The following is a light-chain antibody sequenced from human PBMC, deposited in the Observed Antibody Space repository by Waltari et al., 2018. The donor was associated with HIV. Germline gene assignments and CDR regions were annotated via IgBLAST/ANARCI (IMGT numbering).Light chain of an antibody. V-gene: IGKV3-20*01. CDR2: GTT. J-gene: IGKJ1*01. CDR1: QRVIGNY. CDR3: QQYAGSPPT. Sequence: EIVLAQSPGSLSLSPGEGATLSCRASQRVIGNYLAWYQQKAGQAPRLLIYGTTRRAPGIPDRFSGSGSGTDFTLIVSRLEPEDFAVYYCQQYAGSPPTFGQGTNVEIK.